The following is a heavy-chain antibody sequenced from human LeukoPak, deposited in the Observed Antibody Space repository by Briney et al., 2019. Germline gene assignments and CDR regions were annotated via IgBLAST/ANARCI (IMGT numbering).Heavy chain of an antibody. Sequence: SETLSLTCTVSGGSISSSYWSWIRQPAGKGLEGIGRLYTSGSTNHNPSLKSRVTMSVDTSKNQFSLKLSSVTAADTAVYYCARDTPYCSSTSCYGGYDYWGQGTLVTVSS. CDR3: ARDTPYCSSTSCYGGYDY. J-gene: IGHJ4*02. CDR2: LYTSGST. D-gene: IGHD2-2*01. V-gene: IGHV4-4*07. CDR1: GGSISSSY.